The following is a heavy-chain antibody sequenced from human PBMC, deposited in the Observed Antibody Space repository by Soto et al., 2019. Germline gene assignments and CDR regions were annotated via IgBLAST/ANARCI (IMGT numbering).Heavy chain of an antibody. CDR3: ARRSSSSLGSLFDP. J-gene: IGHJ5*02. CDR2: MYYTGNK. V-gene: IGHV4-39*01. D-gene: IGHD6-6*01. Sequence: KPSETLSLTCTVSGGSIISSTYYFYCIRQPPGKGLEWIGAMYYTGNKNYNPSLESRVTMSVDTSKNQFSLKLSSVTPTDTAVYYCARRSSSSLGSLFDPWGRGILVTVSS. CDR1: GGSIISSTYY.